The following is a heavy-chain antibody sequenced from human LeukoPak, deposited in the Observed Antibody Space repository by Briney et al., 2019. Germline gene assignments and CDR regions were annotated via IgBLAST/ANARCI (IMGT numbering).Heavy chain of an antibody. CDR3: TSHAAFDP. V-gene: IGHV3-15*01. Sequence: GSLRLSCAASGFTFNNAWMNWVRQAPGKGLEWVGRIKSKNVGGTTDYAAPVRGRFTISRDDSKNTVYLQMNSLKIEDTAVYYCTSHAAFDPWGQGTLVTVSS. CDR1: GFTFNNAW. CDR2: IKSKNVGGTT. J-gene: IGHJ5*02.